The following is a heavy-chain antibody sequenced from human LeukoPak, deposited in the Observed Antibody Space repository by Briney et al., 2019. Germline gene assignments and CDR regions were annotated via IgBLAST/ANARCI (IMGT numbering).Heavy chain of an antibody. D-gene: IGHD3-22*01. CDR3: ARDPTYYYDSSGSFDY. CDR1: GFTFSSYG. J-gene: IGHJ4*02. V-gene: IGHV3-33*01. Sequence: GGSLRLSCAASGFTFSSYGMHWARQAPGKGLEWVAVIWYDGSNKYYADSVKGRFTISRDNSKNTLYLQMNSLRAEDTAVYYCARDPTYYYDSSGSFDYWGQGTLVTVSS. CDR2: IWYDGSNK.